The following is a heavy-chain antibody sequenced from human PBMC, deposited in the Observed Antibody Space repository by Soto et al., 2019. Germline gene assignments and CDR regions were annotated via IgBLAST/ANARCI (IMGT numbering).Heavy chain of an antibody. CDR1: GGSISSYY. Sequence: SETLSLTCTVSGGSISSYYWSWIRQPPGKGLEWIGYIYYSGSTNYNPSLKSRVTISVDTSKNQFSLKLSSVTAADTAVYYCARGGGRVSPLVTSENYYYYYGMDVWGQGTTVTVSS. J-gene: IGHJ6*02. CDR2: IYYSGST. V-gene: IGHV4-59*01. D-gene: IGHD6-13*01. CDR3: ARGGGRVSPLVTSENYYYYYGMDV.